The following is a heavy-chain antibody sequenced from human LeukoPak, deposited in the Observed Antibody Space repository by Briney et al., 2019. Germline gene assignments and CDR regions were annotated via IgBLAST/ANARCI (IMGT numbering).Heavy chain of an antibody. J-gene: IGHJ3*02. CDR3: ARDQSGSYGDRNAFDI. Sequence: ASVKVSCKASGYTFTGYYMHWVRQAPGQGLEWMGWINPNSGGTNYAQKFQGRVTTTRDTSISTAYMELSRLRSDDTAVYYCARDQSGSYGDRNAFDIWGQGTMVTVSS. CDR1: GYTFTGYY. V-gene: IGHV1-2*02. D-gene: IGHD1-26*01. CDR2: INPNSGGT.